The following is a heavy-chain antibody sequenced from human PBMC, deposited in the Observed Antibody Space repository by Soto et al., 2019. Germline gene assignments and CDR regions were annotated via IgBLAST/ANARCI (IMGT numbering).Heavy chain of an antibody. Sequence: PGGSLRLSCAASGFTVSTHWMHWVRQAPGKGLVWVSRISNDGSSTNFADSVKGRFTISRDNAKNTLYLQMNGLRAEDTAVYFWAVVGVAATRNILGFWGQGVLVTVSS. CDR3: AVVGVAATRNILGF. D-gene: IGHD2-15*01. V-gene: IGHV3-74*01. J-gene: IGHJ1*01. CDR1: GFTVSTHW. CDR2: ISNDGSST.